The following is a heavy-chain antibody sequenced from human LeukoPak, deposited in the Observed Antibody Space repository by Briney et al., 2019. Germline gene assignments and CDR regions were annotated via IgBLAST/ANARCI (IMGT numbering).Heavy chain of an antibody. V-gene: IGHV4-39*01. D-gene: IGHD3-10*01. J-gene: IGHJ4*02. CDR1: GGSISSYY. Sequence: PSETLSLTCTVSGGSISSYYWGWIRQPPGKGLEWIGSIHYSGSTYYNPSLKSRVTISVDTSKNQFSLKLSSVTAADTAVYYCARRSTMVRGAFDYWGQGTLVTVSS. CDR2: IHYSGST. CDR3: ARRSTMVRGAFDY.